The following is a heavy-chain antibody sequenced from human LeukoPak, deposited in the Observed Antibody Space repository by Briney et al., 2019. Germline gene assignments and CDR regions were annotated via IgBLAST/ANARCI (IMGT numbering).Heavy chain of an antibody. CDR2: LRYDGRSK. V-gene: IGHV3-30*02. Sequence: GGSLRLSCAAAGFNFRSYGMHWVRQAPGKGLEWVAFLRYDGRSKYYLDAVKGRFTISRDNSKNTVYLQMDSLRPEDTAVYYCAIGVNYAFDDWGQGTLVTVSS. D-gene: IGHD1-7*01. CDR1: GFNFRSYG. CDR3: AIGVNYAFDD. J-gene: IGHJ4*02.